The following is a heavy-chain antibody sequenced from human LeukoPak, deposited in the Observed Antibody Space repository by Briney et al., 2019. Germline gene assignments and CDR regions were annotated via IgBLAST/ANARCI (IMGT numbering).Heavy chain of an antibody. CDR3: ARDCSSTSCYYYWFDP. V-gene: IGHV1-18*01. CDR2: ISAYNGNT. J-gene: IGHJ5*02. D-gene: IGHD2-2*01. Sequence: GASVKVSCKASGYTFTSYGISWVRQAPGQGLEWMGWISAYNGNTNYAQKLQGRVTMTTDTSTSTAYMELRSLRSDDTAVYYCARDCSSTSCYYYWFDPWGQGTLVTVSS. CDR1: GYTFTSYG.